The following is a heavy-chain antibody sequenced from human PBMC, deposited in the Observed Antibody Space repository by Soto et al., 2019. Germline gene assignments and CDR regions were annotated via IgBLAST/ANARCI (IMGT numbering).Heavy chain of an antibody. V-gene: IGHV4-59*01. CDR3: ARDRSSSSSGIDY. D-gene: IGHD6-6*01. J-gene: IGHJ4*02. Sequence: LSLTCTVSGGSISSYYWSWIRQPPGKGLEWIGYIYYSGSTNYNPSLKSRVTISVDTSKNQFSLKLSSVTAADTAVYYCARDRSSSSSGIDYWGQGTLVTVSS. CDR1: GGSISSYY. CDR2: IYYSGST.